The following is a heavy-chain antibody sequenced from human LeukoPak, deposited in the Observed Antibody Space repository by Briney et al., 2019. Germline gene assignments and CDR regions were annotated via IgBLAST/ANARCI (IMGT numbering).Heavy chain of an antibody. CDR1: GGSISSGNW. J-gene: IGHJ4*02. V-gene: IGHV4-4*02. D-gene: IGHD1-1*01. Sequence: SETLSLTCAVSGGSISSGNWWSWVRQPPGKALEWIGEIYLSGSTNYNPSLKSRVTISVDKSKNEFSLKLTSVTAADTAVYYCTTRLQHHFDYWGQGAQVTVSS. CDR3: TTRLQHHFDY. CDR2: IYLSGST.